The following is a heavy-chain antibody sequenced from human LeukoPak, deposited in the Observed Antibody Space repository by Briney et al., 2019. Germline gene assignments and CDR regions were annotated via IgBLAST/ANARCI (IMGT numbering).Heavy chain of an antibody. Sequence: PSETLSLTCAVYGGPFSGYYWSWIRQPPGKGLEWIGEINHSGSTNYNPSLKSRVTISVDTSKNQFSLKLSSVTAADTAVYYCARGPPYCSGGSCYSNWFDPWGQGTLVTVSS. CDR1: GGPFSGYY. V-gene: IGHV4-34*01. CDR3: ARGPPYCSGGSCYSNWFDP. CDR2: INHSGST. J-gene: IGHJ5*02. D-gene: IGHD2-15*01.